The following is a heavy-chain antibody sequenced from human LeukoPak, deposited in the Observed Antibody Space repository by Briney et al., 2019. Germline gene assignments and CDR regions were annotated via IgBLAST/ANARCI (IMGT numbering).Heavy chain of an antibody. Sequence: GRSLRLSCAASGFTFDDYAMHWVRQAPGKGLEWVSGISWNSGSIGYADSVKGRFTISRDNAKNSLYLQMNSLRAEDTAVYYCAVRFDYWGQGILVTVSS. CDR2: ISWNSGSI. V-gene: IGHV3-9*01. CDR3: AVRFDY. CDR1: GFTFDDYA. J-gene: IGHJ4*02. D-gene: IGHD3-16*02.